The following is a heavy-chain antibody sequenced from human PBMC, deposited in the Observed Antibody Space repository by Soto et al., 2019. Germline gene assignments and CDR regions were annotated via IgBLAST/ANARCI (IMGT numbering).Heavy chain of an antibody. CDR1: GASFSGYY. CDR3: MTDHGGW. CDR2: IHPSGST. V-gene: IGHV4-34*01. J-gene: IGHJ4*02. Sequence: SETLSLTCAVYGASFSGYYCSWIRQAPGKGLEWIGEIHPSGSTYYNPSLTSRVTMSLDTSKNQFPLRLSSVTAADTAMYHCMTDHGGWWGPGTLVTVSS. D-gene: IGHD6-19*01.